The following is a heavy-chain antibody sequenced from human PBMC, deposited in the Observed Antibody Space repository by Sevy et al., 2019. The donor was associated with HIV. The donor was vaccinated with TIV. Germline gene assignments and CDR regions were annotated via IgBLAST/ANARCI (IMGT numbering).Heavy chain of an antibody. V-gene: IGHV3-23*01. J-gene: IGHJ4*01. D-gene: IGHD5-18*01. CDR3: YTGDTAMITDLDY. Sequence: GGSLRLSCGASGFIFSNNAMNWVRQAPGKGPEWVSGVESGGSTYYADSVKGRLTISRDNSKNMLFLQMSSLRAEDTAIYYCYTGDTAMITDLDYWGLGTLVTVSS. CDR2: VESGGST. CDR1: GFIFSNNA.